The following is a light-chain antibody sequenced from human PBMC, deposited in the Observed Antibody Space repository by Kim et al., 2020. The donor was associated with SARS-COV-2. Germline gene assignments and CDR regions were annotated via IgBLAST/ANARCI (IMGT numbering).Light chain of an antibody. CDR3: DSQDRNENVA. J-gene: IGLJ2*01. CDR1: ILRRYY. CDR2: GKN. Sequence: SSELTQDPAVAVGLGQTDRITCQGEILRRYYATWYQQKPGQARILVIYGKNNRPTGSPDRFSVSRSGHTASLNITWTQAGAEADSYCDSQDRNENVAFGG. V-gene: IGLV3-19*01.